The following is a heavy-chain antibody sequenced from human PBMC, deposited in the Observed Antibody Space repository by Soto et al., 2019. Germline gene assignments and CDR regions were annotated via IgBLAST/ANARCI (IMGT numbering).Heavy chain of an antibody. D-gene: IGHD3-22*01. CDR2: IYYTGRT. CDR3: ATMSSSGYPLDY. J-gene: IGHJ4*02. Sequence: QVQLQESGPGLVKPSETLSLTCIVSGGSVSSGSYYWSWIRQPPGKGLEWIGFIYYTGRTSYNPPLKIRVTISVDTSKNQFSLKLSSVTAADTAVYFCATMSSSGYPLDYWGRGTLVTVSS. V-gene: IGHV4-61*01. CDR1: GGSVSSGSYY.